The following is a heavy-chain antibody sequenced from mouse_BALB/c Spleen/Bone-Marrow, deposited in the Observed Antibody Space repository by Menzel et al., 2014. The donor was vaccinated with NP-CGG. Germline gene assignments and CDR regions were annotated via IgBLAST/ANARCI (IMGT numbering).Heavy chain of an antibody. CDR2: INPYNDGT. J-gene: IGHJ4*01. CDR3: ERYPDSYGSSYAMDY. V-gene: IGHV1-14*01. Sequence: VQLKQSGPELVKPGASVKMSCKASGYTFTSYVMHWVKQKPGQGLEWIGYINPYNDGTNYNEKLKGKATLTSDKSSNPTYIVLSSMTSEDSAVYYCERYPDSYGSSYAMDYWGQGTSVAVSS. CDR1: GYTFTSYV. D-gene: IGHD1-1*01.